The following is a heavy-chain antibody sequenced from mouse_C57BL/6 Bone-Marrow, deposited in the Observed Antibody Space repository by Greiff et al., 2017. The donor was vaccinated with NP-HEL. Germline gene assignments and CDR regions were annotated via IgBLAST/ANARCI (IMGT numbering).Heavy chain of an antibody. Sequence: DVQLVESGGGLVQPGGSLKLSCAASGFTFSDYYMYWVRQTPEKRLEWVAYISNGGGSTYYPDTVKGRFTISRDNAKNTLYLQMSRLKSEDTAMYYCARQNYGVATDWYFDVWGTGTTVTVSS. V-gene: IGHV5-12*01. CDR3: ARQNYGVATDWYFDV. CDR2: ISNGGGST. J-gene: IGHJ1*03. CDR1: GFTFSDYY. D-gene: IGHD1-1*01.